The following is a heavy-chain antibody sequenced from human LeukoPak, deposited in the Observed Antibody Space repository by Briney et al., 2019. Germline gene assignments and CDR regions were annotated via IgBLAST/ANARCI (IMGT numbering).Heavy chain of an antibody. J-gene: IGHJ4*02. D-gene: IGHD4-23*01. CDR2: INHSGST. CDR1: GGSFSGYY. V-gene: IGHV4-34*01. Sequence: PSETLSLTCAVYGGSFSGYYWSWIRQPPGKGLEWIGEINHSGSTNYNPSLKSRVTISVDTSKNQFSLKLSSVTAADTAVYYCARGWRRYGGEPFDYWGQGTLVTVSS. CDR3: ARGWRRYGGEPFDY.